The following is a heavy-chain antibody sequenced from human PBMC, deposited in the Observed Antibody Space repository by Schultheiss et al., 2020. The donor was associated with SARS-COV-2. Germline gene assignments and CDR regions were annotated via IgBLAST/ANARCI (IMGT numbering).Heavy chain of an antibody. CDR2: ITSSSIRI. V-gene: IGHV3-48*02. D-gene: IGHD2-2*01. J-gene: IGHJ4*02. CDR1: GFTFSTYG. CDR3: TRDPHALDF. Sequence: GESLKISCAASGFTFSTYGMHWVRQAPGKGLEWVAYITSSSIRIQYAHSVNGRFTISRDNARNSLYLQMNTLREEDTAVYFCTRDPHALDFWGQGTLVTVSS.